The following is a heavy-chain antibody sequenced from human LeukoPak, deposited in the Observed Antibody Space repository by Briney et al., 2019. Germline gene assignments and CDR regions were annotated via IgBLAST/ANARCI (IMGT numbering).Heavy chain of an antibody. Sequence: GASVKVSCKASGYTFTSYDINWVRQATGQGLEWMGWMNPNSGNTGYVQKFQGRVTMTRNTSIRTAYMELSDLSYEDTAVYYCARGRDFWSGYPFDPGGQGTLVSVSS. V-gene: IGHV1-8*01. CDR3: ARGRDFWSGYPFDP. CDR2: MNPNSGNT. J-gene: IGHJ5*02. D-gene: IGHD3-3*01. CDR1: GYTFTSYD.